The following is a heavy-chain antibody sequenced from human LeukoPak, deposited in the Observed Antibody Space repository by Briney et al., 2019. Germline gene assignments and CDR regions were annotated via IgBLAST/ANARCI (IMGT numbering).Heavy chain of an antibody. D-gene: IGHD1-14*01. CDR3: AKAAVESRNHFDP. V-gene: IGHV3-33*06. J-gene: IGHJ5*02. CDR2: IWYDGSNK. Sequence: GGSLRLSCAASGFTFSSYGMHWVRQAPGKGLEWVAVIWYDGSNKYYADSVKGRFTISRDNSKNTLYLQMNSLRAEDTAVYYCAKAAVESRNHFDPWGQGTLVTVSS. CDR1: GFTFSSYG.